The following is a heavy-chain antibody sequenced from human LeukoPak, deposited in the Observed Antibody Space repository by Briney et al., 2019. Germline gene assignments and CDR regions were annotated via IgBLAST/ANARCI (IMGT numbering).Heavy chain of an antibody. CDR3: ARGSIQQGDY. V-gene: IGHV1-2*06. CDR2: INPNSVGT. J-gene: IGHJ4*02. Sequence: ASVKVSCKASGYTVTGYYMHWVRQAPGQGLEWMGRINPNSVGTNYAQKFQGRVTMTRDTSISTAYMELSRLRSDDTAVYYCARGSIQQGDYWGQGTLVTVSS. D-gene: IGHD5-18*01. CDR1: GYTVTGYY.